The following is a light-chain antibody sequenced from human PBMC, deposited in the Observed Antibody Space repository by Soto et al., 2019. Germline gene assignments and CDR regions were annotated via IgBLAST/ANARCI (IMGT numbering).Light chain of an antibody. V-gene: IGKV3-11*01. CDR1: QSVSNNY. J-gene: IGKJ5*01. Sequence: EIVLTQSPGTLSLSPGERATLSCRASQSVSNNYLAWYQRKPGQAPRLLIYDASNRATGIPARFSGSGSGTDFTLTISSLEPEDAAVYYCQQRSNWPPIPFGQGTRLEIK. CDR2: DAS. CDR3: QQRSNWPPIP.